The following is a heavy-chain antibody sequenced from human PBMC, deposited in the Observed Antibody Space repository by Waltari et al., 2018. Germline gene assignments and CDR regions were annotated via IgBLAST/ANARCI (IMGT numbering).Heavy chain of an antibody. V-gene: IGHV4-38-2*02. Sequence: QVQLQESGPGLGQPSETLSLICAVSGHSITSGYGWGWIRQPPGKGLEWIGQIYGTGVNAYYNPSLQSRVTISKDTSRNQFSLKLTSVTAADTAVYYCARDNWGFEFWGQGALVTVSS. CDR1: GHSITSGYG. CDR3: ARDNWGFEF. J-gene: IGHJ1*01. CDR2: IYGTGVNA. D-gene: IGHD7-27*01.